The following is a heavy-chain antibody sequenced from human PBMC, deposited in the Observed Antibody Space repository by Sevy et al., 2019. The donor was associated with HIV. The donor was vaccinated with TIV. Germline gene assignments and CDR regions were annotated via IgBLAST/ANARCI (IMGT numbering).Heavy chain of an antibody. CDR2: ISYDGSNK. V-gene: IGHV3-30-3*01. D-gene: IGHD3-16*01. CDR3: ARDLPITGLRSLGMGGFDY. CDR1: GFTFSSYA. J-gene: IGHJ4*02. Sequence: GGSMRLSCAASGFTFSSYAMHWVRQAPGKGLEWVAVISYDGSNKYYADSVKGRFTISRDNSKNTLYLQMNSLRAEDTAVYYCARDLPITGLRSLGMGGFDYWGQGTLVTVSS.